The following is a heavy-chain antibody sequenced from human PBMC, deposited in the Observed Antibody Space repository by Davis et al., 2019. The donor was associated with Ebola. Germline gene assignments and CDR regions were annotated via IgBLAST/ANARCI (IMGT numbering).Heavy chain of an antibody. CDR2: INADNGYT. CDR1: GYTFTNYA. J-gene: IGHJ4*02. CDR3: ARGNWNSLGTDY. Sequence: AASVKVSCKTSGYTFTNYAIHWVRQAPGQRLEWMGWINADNGYTKYSQKFQDRVTITRDTSATTGYVELSSLRSEDTAVYFCARGNWNSLGTDYWGQGTLVTVSS. V-gene: IGHV1-3*01. D-gene: IGHD2/OR15-2a*01.